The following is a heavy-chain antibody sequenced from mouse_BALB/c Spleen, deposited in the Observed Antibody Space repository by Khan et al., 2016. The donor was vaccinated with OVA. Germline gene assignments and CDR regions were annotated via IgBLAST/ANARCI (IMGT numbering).Heavy chain of an antibody. Sequence: QVQLQQSGAELAKPGASVKMSCKASGYTFTAYWIHWVKERPGQGLEWIGYIDPRTDYTDYNEKFKDKATFTTDISSSTAYMQLTTLTSEDSAVYDGARRELCGIFAYWGQGTLVTVSA. CDR3: ARRELCGIFAY. CDR2: IDPRTDYT. D-gene: IGHD1-1*02. V-gene: IGHV1-7*01. CDR1: GYTFTAYW. J-gene: IGHJ3*01.